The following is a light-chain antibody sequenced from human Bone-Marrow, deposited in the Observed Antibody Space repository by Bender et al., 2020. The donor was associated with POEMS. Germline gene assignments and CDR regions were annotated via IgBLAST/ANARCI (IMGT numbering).Light chain of an antibody. CDR2: DVN. CDR3: CSYAGTSVFEL. V-gene: IGLV2-11*01. J-gene: IGLJ3*02. Sequence: SALTQPRSVSGSPGQSVTISCTGTSSDVGGYDYVSWYQRHPGQAPKLLIYDVNKRPSGVPDRFSGSKSGNTASLTISRLQGEDEADYYCCSYAGTSVFELFGGGTKLTVL. CDR1: SSDVGGYDY.